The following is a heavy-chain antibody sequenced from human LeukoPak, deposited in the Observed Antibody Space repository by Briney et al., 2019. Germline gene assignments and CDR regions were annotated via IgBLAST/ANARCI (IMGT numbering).Heavy chain of an antibody. CDR2: INHSGST. J-gene: IGHJ4*02. V-gene: IGHV4-34*01. D-gene: IGHD3-3*01. CDR3: AGRDYDFWSGPRFNRLDY. CDR1: GGSFSGYY. Sequence: SETLSLTCAVYGGSFSGYYWSWIRQPPGKGLEWIGEINHSGSTNYNPSLKSRVTISVDTSKNQFSLKLSSVTAADTAVYYCAGRDYDFWSGPRFNRLDYWGQGTLVTVSS.